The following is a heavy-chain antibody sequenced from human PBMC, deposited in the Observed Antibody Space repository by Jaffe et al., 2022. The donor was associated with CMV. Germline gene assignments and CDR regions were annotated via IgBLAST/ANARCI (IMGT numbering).Heavy chain of an antibody. CDR3: ASMGSRQGWLQVGAY. CDR2: INHSGST. Sequence: QVQLQQWGAGLLKPSETLSLTCAVYGGSFSGYYWSWIRQPPGKGLEWIGEINHSGSTNYNPSLKSRVTISVDTSKNQFSLKLSSVTAADTAVYYCASMGSRQGWLQVGAYWGQGTLVTVSS. J-gene: IGHJ4*02. V-gene: IGHV4-34*01. CDR1: GGSFSGYY. D-gene: IGHD5-12*01.